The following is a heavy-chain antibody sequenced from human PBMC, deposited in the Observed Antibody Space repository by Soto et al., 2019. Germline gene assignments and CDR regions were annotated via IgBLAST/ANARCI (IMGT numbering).Heavy chain of an antibody. CDR1: GFTFSSYG. CDR2: ISYDGSNK. D-gene: IGHD4-17*01. CDR3: AVEGGAATVITWYFDL. V-gene: IGHV3-30*03. Sequence: QVQLVESGGGVVQPGRSLRLSCAASGFTFSSYGMHWVRQAPGKGLEWVAVISYDGSNKYYADSVKGRFTISRDNSKNTLYLQMNSLRAEYTAVYYCAVEGGAATVITWYFDLWGRGTLVTVSS. J-gene: IGHJ2*01.